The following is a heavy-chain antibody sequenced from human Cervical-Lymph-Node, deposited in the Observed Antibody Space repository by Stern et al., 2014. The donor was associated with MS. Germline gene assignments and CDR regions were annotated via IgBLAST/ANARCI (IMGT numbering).Heavy chain of an antibody. V-gene: IGHV2-5*02. CDR3: AHSRVVVMPSYYYYGMDV. Sequence: QVTLRESGPTLVKPTQTLTLTCTFSGFSLSTSGVGVGWIRQPPGKALEWLALLFWDDDKRYSPSLKSRLTITKDTSKNQVVLTMTNMDPVDTATYYCAHSRVVVMPSYYYYGMDVWGQGTTVTVSS. J-gene: IGHJ6*02. CDR2: LFWDDDK. D-gene: IGHD3-22*01. CDR1: GFSLSTSGVG.